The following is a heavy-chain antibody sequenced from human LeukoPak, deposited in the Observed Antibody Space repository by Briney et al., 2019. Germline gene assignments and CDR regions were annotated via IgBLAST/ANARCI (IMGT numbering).Heavy chain of an antibody. V-gene: IGHV3-21*04. D-gene: IGHD2-2*01. CDR3: AKGPQSTYYYYMDV. J-gene: IGHJ6*03. CDR1: GFTFSSYS. CDR2: ISSSSSYI. Sequence: GGSLRLSCAASGFTFSSYSMNWVRQAPGKGLEWVSSISSSSSYIYYADSVKGRFTISRDNSKNTLYLQMNSLRAEDTAVYYCAKGPQSTYYYYMDVWGKGTTVTVSS.